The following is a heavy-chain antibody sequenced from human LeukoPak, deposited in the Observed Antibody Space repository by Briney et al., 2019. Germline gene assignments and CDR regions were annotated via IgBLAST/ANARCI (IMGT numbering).Heavy chain of an antibody. V-gene: IGHV3-30*04. J-gene: IGHJ4*02. D-gene: IGHD4-17*01. CDR1: GFTFSSYA. CDR2: ISYDGSNK. Sequence: GGSLRLSCAASGFTFSSYAMHWVRQAPGKGLEWVAVISYDGSNKYYADSVKGRFTISRDNSKNTLYLQMNSLRAEDTAVYYCARDGGGDYVFDYWGQGTLVTVSS. CDR3: ARDGGGDYVFDY.